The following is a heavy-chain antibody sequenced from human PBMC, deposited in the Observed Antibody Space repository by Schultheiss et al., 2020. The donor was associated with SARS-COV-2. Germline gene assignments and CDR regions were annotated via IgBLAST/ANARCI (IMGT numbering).Heavy chain of an antibody. CDR2: ILYDGSNK. D-gene: IGHD2-2*01. V-gene: IGHV3-30-3*01. CDR1: GFTFSSYA. Sequence: GGSLRLSCAASGFTFSSYAMHWVRQAPGKGLEWVAVILYDGSNKYYADSVKGRFTISRDNSKNTLYLQMNSLRAEDTAVYYCAKAGQLLSGTVIMDYYYMDVWGKGTTVTVSS. J-gene: IGHJ6*03. CDR3: AKAGQLLSGTVIMDYYYMDV.